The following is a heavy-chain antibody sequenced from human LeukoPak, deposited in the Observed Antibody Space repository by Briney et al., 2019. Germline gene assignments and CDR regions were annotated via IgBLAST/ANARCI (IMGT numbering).Heavy chain of an antibody. CDR3: ARDDFSQGYSFYGMDV. CDR2: VWHDGSNK. V-gene: IGHV3-33*01. J-gene: IGHJ6*02. D-gene: IGHD2/OR15-2a*01. CDR1: GFTFSTYG. Sequence: GGSLRLSCAASGFTFSTYGMHWVRQAPGKGLEWVAVVWHDGSNKYYADSVKGRFTISRDNSKNTLSLQTSSLRAEDTAVYYCARDDFSQGYSFYGMDVWGQGTTVTVSS.